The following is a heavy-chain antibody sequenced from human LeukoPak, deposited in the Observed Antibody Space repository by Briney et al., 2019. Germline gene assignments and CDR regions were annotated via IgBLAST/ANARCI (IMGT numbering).Heavy chain of an antibody. CDR2: IAGSGAFT. Sequence: GGSLRLSCAASGITFMHYSMTWVPETPGKGVEGVLAIAGSGAFTDYADPVKGRFTISKDNSNNTLYLQMSSLRAEDTAIYYCAKRSAESSGYFDSWGQGALVTVSS. CDR3: AKRSAESSGYFDS. J-gene: IGHJ4*02. V-gene: IGHV3-23*01. D-gene: IGHD6-19*01. CDR1: GITFMHYS.